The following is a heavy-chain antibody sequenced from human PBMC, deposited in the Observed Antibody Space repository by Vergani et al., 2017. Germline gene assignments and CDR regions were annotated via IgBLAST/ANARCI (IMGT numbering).Heavy chain of an antibody. D-gene: IGHD3-9*01. CDR2: MNPNSGNT. Sequence: QVQLVQSGAEVKKPGASVKVSCKASGYTFTSYDINWVRQATGQGLEWMGWMNPNSGNTGYAQKFQGRVTMTRNTSISTAYMELSSLRSEDTAVYYCARVGGYYDSLTGFYWYYGMDVWGQGTTVTVSS. CDR3: ARVGGYYDSLTGFYWYYGMDV. CDR1: GYTFTSYD. J-gene: IGHJ6*02. V-gene: IGHV1-8*01.